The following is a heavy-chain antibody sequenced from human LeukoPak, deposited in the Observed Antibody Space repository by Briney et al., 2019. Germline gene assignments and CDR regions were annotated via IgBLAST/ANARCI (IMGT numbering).Heavy chain of an antibody. CDR1: EFTFSDYW. V-gene: IGHV3-7*03. Sequence: GGSLRLSCTGSEFTFSDYWLSWVRQAPGERPEWVANIKQDGGEIYYVDSVKGRFTISRDNAKKSLYLEMNSLRAEDTAVYYCARDKIAGATVFDYWGQGTLVAVSS. J-gene: IGHJ4*01. D-gene: IGHD1-26*01. CDR3: ARDKIAGATVFDY. CDR2: IKQDGGEI.